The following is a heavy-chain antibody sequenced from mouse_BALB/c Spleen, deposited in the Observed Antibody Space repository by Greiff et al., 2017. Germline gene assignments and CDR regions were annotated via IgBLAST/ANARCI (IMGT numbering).Heavy chain of an antibody. Sequence: EVMLVESGGGLVKPGGSLKLSCAASGFTFSSYAMSWVRQTPEKRLEWVASISSGGSTYYPDSVKGRFTISRDNARNILYLQMSSLRSEDTAMYYCARGRRPSTMITKYYLDYWGQGTTLTVSS. CDR2: ISSGGST. V-gene: IGHV5-6-5*01. CDR3: ARGRRPSTMITKYYLDY. CDR1: GFTFSSYA. J-gene: IGHJ2*01. D-gene: IGHD2-4*01.